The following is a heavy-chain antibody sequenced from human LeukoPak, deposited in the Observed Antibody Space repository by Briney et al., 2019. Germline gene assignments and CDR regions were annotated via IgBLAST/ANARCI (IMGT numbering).Heavy chain of an antibody. J-gene: IGHJ4*02. CDR3: ARDPGAYGDYVGTDY. CDR2: IIPIFGTA. D-gene: IGHD4-17*01. Sequence: SVKVSCKASGGTFSSYAISWVRQAPGQGLEWMGGIIPIFGTANYAQKFQGRVTMTTDTSTSTAYMELRSLRSDDTAVYYCARDPGAYGDYVGTDYWGQGTLVTVSS. CDR1: GGTFSSYA. V-gene: IGHV1-69*05.